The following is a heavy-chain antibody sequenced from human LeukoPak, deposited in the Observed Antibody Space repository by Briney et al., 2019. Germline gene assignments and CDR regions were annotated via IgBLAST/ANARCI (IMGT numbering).Heavy chain of an antibody. J-gene: IGHJ1*01. CDR3: ARDHSSGSAEYFQH. V-gene: IGHV3-21*01. D-gene: IGHD6-19*01. Sequence: GGSLRLSCAASGFTFSSYSMNWVRQAPGKGLEWVSSISSSSSYIYYADSVKGRFTISRDNAKNSLYLQMNSLRAEDTAVYYCARDHSSGSAEYFQHWGQGTLVTASS. CDR1: GFTFSSYS. CDR2: ISSSSSYI.